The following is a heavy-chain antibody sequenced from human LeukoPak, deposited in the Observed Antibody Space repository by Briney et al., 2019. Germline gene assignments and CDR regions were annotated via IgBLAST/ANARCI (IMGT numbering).Heavy chain of an antibody. CDR2: IYSGGST. Sequence: GGSLRLSCAASGFTVSSNYMSWVRQAPGKGLEWVSVIYSGGSTDYADSVKGRFTISRDNAKNTLYLQMNSLRADDMAVYYCARVIRWFDSWGQGTLVTVSS. V-gene: IGHV3-53*01. CDR1: GFTVSSNY. CDR3: ARVIRWFDS. J-gene: IGHJ5*01.